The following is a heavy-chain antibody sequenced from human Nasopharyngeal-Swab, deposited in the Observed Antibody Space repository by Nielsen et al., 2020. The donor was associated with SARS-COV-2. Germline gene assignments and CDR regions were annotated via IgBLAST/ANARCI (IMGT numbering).Heavy chain of an antibody. D-gene: IGHD6-19*01. CDR2: INHSGST. CDR1: GGSFSGYY. Sequence: SETLSLTCAAYGGSFSGYYWSWIRQPPGKGLEWIGEINHSGSTNYNPSLKSRVTISVDTSKNQFSLKLSSVTAADTAVYYCARRSSGRHPHYFDYWGQGTLVTVSS. V-gene: IGHV4-34*01. CDR3: ARRSSGRHPHYFDY. J-gene: IGHJ4*02.